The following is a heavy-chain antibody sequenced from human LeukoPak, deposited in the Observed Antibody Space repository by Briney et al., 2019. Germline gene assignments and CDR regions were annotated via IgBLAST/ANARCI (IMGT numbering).Heavy chain of an antibody. CDR2: IIPIFGTA. V-gene: IGHV1-69*06. CDR3: ATGHDSSGLGRIAFDY. Sequence: ASVKVSCKASGGTFSSYAISWVRQAPGQGLEWMGGIIPIFGTANYAQKFQGRVTITADKSTSTAYMELSSLRSEDTAVYYCATGHDSSGLGRIAFDYWGQGTLVTVSS. CDR1: GGTFSSYA. J-gene: IGHJ4*02. D-gene: IGHD3-22*01.